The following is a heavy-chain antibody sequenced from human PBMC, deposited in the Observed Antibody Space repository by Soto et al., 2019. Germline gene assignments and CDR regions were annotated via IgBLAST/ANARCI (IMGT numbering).Heavy chain of an antibody. CDR2: IYWDDDK. J-gene: IGHJ4*02. CDR1: GFSLSTSGVG. V-gene: IGHV2-5*02. Sequence: TLVHPTQTLTLACTFSGFSLSTSGVGVGWIRQPPGKALEWLALIYWDDDKRYSPSLKSRLTITKDTSKNQVVLTMTNMDPVDTATYYCAHKSSITMIVVGFDYWGQGTLVTVSS. CDR3: AHKSSITMIVVGFDY. D-gene: IGHD3-22*01.